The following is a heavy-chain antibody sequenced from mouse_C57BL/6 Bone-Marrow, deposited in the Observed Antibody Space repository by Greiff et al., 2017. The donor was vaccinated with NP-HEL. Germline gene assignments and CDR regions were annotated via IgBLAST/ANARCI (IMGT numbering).Heavy chain of an antibody. CDR1: GYTFTDYE. CDR3: TRKGYY. V-gene: IGHV1-15*01. CDR2: IDPETGGT. J-gene: IGHJ2*01. Sequence: QVQLKESGAELVRPGASVTLSCKASGYTFTDYEMHWVKQTPVHGLEWIGAIDPETGGTAYNQKFKGKAILTADKPSSTAYMELRSLTSEDSAVYYCTRKGYYWGQGTTLTVSS.